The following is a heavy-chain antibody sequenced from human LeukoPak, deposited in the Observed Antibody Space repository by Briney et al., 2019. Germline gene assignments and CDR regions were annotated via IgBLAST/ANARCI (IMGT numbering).Heavy chain of an antibody. CDR1: EYTLTSYY. V-gene: IGHV1-46*01. CDR3: ATGRGLPYGDDDY. Sequence: ASVKVSCKASEYTLTSYYLHWVRQAPGQGLEWMAIINPSGGSTSHAQKFQGRVTMTRDTSASTVYMELSSLRSEDTAVYYCATGRGLPYGDDDYWGQGTLVTVSS. CDR2: INPSGGST. D-gene: IGHD4-17*01. J-gene: IGHJ4*02.